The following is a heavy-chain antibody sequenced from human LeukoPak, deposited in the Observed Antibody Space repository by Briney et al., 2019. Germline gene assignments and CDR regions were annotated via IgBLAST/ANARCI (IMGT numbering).Heavy chain of an antibody. V-gene: IGHV1-8*01. D-gene: IGHD4-17*01. CDR2: MNPNSGNT. CDR1: GYTFTSYD. J-gene: IGHJ5*02. Sequence: ASVKVSCKASGYTFTSYDINWVRQATGQGLEWMGWMNPNSGNTGYAQKFQGRVTMTRNTSISTAYMELSSLRHDDTAVYYCARSVTGDYGDSWGQGTLVTVSS. CDR3: ARSVTGDYGDS.